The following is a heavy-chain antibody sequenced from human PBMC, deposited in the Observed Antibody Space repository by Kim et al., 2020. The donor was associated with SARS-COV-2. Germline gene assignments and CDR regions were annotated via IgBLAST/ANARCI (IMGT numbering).Heavy chain of an antibody. D-gene: IGHD2-8*01. CDR3: AKPRGYCTNGVCYTSPPPDY. J-gene: IGHJ4*02. Sequence: GGSLRLSCAASGFTFSSYGMHWVRQAPGKGLEWVAVISYDGSNKYYADSVKGRFTISRDNSKNTLYLQMNSLRAEDTAVYYCAKPRGYCTNGVCYTSPPPDYWGQGTLVTVSS. CDR1: GFTFSSYG. CDR2: ISYDGSNK. V-gene: IGHV3-30*18.